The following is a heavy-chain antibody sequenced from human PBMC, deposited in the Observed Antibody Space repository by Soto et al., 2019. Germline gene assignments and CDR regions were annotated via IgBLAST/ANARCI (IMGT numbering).Heavy chain of an antibody. Sequence: EVQLLESGGGWVQPGGALRLSCAASGFTFSSYGMSWVRQAPGKGLEWVSGLSGNGGSTYYADSVKGRFTISRDNSKNTLFLQMNSLRAEDTAVYYCAKGRELFDPWGQGTLVTVSS. J-gene: IGHJ5*02. CDR2: LSGNGGST. CDR3: AKGRELFDP. D-gene: IGHD3-10*01. V-gene: IGHV3-23*01. CDR1: GFTFSSYG.